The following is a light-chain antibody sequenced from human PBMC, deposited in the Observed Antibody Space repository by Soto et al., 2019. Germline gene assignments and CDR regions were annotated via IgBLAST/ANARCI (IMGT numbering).Light chain of an antibody. CDR1: QSVNSR. CDR3: HQYNNWPLT. J-gene: IGKJ4*01. CDR2: GAS. Sequence: EIVMTQSPDTLSVPPGERATLSCRASQSVNSRLAWYQQKPGQAPRLLIYGASTRATGIPARFSGSGSGTYFTLTISSLQSEDFTIYFCHQYNNWPLTFGGGTKVEIK. V-gene: IGKV3-15*01.